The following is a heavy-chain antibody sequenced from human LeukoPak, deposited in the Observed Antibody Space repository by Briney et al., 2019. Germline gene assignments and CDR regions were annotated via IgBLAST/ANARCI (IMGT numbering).Heavy chain of an antibody. D-gene: IGHD3-10*01. J-gene: IGHJ5*02. Sequence: XXXKAXXYTFXSXXISWVRXAPGXXLEXXXWIXAYNGNTNYAQKLQGGVTMTTDTSTSTAYMELRSLRSDDTAVYYCARGDGSGSSTLYNWFDPWGQGTLVTVSS. CDR2: IXAYNGNT. CDR1: XYTFXSXX. CDR3: ARGDGSGSSTLYNWFDP. V-gene: IGHV1-18*01.